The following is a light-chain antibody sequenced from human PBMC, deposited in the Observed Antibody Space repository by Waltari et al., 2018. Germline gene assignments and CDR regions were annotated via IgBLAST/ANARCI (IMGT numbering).Light chain of an antibody. CDR3: QRSGLSPPLT. V-gene: IGKV3-20*01. CDR2: DAS. Sequence: ELVLTQSPATLSLSPGEGATLSCRTSQNVRNLAWYQQKPGQAPRLLIYDASTRVTGIPDRFSGGGSGTDFTLTISRLEPADFAVYYCQRSGLSPPLTFGGGTKVEIK. J-gene: IGKJ4*01. CDR1: QNVRN.